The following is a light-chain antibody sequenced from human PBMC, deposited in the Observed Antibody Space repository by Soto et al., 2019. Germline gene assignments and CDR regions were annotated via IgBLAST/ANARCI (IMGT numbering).Light chain of an antibody. V-gene: IGKV3-11*01. J-gene: IGKJ4*01. Sequence: VLTQSPVTLSLSRGETATLFCKASQSVGIYLGWFQQKPGQAPRVLIYDATNRAGGVPDRFSGSGSGTDFTLTISSLEAEDSAVYYCQQRDIWPPLTFGEGNKLEIK. CDR3: QQRDIWPPLT. CDR2: DAT. CDR1: QSVGIY.